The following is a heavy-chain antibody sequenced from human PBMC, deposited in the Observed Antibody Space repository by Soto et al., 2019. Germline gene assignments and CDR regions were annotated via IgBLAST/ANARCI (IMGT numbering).Heavy chain of an antibody. D-gene: IGHD5-12*01. CDR1: GYTFTSYG. J-gene: IGHJ4*02. V-gene: IGHV1-18*01. CDR3: ARNSVDIVATITGDFDY. Sequence: ASVKVSCKASGYTFTSYGISWVRQAPGQGLEWKGWISAYNGNTNYAQKLQGRVTMNTDTSTSTAYMELRSLRSDDTAVYYCARNSVDIVATITGDFDYWGQGTLVTVSS. CDR2: ISAYNGNT.